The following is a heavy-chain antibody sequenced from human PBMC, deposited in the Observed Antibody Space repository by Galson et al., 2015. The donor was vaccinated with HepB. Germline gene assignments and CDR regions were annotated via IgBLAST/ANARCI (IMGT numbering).Heavy chain of an antibody. CDR3: ARDLRQSRTWDY. CDR2: ISSSTTYT. D-gene: IGHD5/OR15-5a*01. CDR1: GFTFSNYY. J-gene: IGHJ4*02. Sequence: SLRLSCATSGFTFSNYYMTWIRQAPGKGLEWISYISSSTTYTNYADSVKGRFSISRDNTNNSLYLEMNNLRTEDTAVYYCARDLRQSRTWDYWGQGTLVTVSS. V-gene: IGHV3-11*05.